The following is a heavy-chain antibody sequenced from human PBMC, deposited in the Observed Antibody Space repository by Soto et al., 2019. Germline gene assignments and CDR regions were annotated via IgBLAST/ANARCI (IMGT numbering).Heavy chain of an antibody. V-gene: IGHV3-30*18. CDR3: AKTPLRRHDYYGSGSSYYYYYYYMDV. J-gene: IGHJ6*03. D-gene: IGHD3-10*01. CDR1: GFTFSSYG. Sequence: SLRLSCAASGFTFSSYGMHWVRQAPGKGLEWVAVISYDGSNKYYADSVKGRFTISRDNSKNTLYLQMNSLRAEDTAVYYCAKTPLRRHDYYGSGSSYYYYYYYMDVWGKGTTVTVS. CDR2: ISYDGSNK.